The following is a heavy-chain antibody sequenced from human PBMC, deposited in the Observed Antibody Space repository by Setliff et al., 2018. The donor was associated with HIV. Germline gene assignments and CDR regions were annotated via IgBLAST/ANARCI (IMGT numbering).Heavy chain of an antibody. V-gene: IGHV3-49*04. Sequence: SGGSLRLSCTASGFTFGDYGMSWVRQAPGKGLEWVGFIRSKAYGATAEYAASVKGGLTISRDDSKSIAYLHMNNLKTEDTAVYYCTRFLRKRGYNYGLDYWGQGTLVTVS. CDR3: TRFLRKRGYNYGLDY. CDR2: IRSKAYGATA. CDR1: GFTFGDYG. D-gene: IGHD5-18*01. J-gene: IGHJ4*02.